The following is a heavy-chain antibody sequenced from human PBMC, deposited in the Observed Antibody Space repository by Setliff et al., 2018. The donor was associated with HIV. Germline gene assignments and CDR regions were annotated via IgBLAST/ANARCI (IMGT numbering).Heavy chain of an antibody. Sequence: GESLRLSCAASGFTFISYAMDWVRQAPGKGLEWVAVISYDGSNKYYADSVKGRFTISRDNSKNTLYLQMNSLRAEDTAVYYCARAFSGYDDAFDIWGQGTMVTVSS. D-gene: IGHD5-12*01. CDR3: ARAFSGYDDAFDI. CDR1: GFTFISYA. J-gene: IGHJ3*02. V-gene: IGHV3-30*04. CDR2: ISYDGSNK.